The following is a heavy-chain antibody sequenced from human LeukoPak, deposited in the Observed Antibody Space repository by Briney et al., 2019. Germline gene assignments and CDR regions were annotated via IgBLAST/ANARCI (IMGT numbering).Heavy chain of an antibody. CDR3: AGPFVSLLDEAFDI. V-gene: IGHV3-21*01. CDR2: ISSSSIYI. Sequence: PGGSLRLSCAASGFTFTSYTMNWVRQAPGKGLEWVSSISSSSIYIYYADSVKGRFTISRDNAKNSLYLQMDTLRAEDTALYYCAGPFVSLLDEAFDIWGQGSMVTVSS. J-gene: IGHJ3*02. D-gene: IGHD1-1*01. CDR1: GFTFTSYT.